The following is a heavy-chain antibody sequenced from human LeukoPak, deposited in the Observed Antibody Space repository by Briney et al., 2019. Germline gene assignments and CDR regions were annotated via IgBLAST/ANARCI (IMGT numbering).Heavy chain of an antibody. J-gene: IGHJ4*02. V-gene: IGHV3-9*01. Sequence: GGSLRLSCAASGFTFSSYGMHWVRQAPGKGLEWVSGISWNSGSIGYADSVKGRFTISRDNAKNSLYLQMNSLRAEDTALYYCAKDRAAAAGFDYWGQGTLVTVSS. D-gene: IGHD6-13*01. CDR1: GFTFSSYG. CDR2: ISWNSGSI. CDR3: AKDRAAAAGFDY.